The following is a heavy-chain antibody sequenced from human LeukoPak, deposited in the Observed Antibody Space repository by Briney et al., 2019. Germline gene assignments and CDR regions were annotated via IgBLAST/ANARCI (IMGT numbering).Heavy chain of an antibody. J-gene: IGHJ1*01. Sequence: GGSLRLSCAASGFTFSSYGMHWVRQAPGKGLEWVAVISYDGSNKYYADSVKGRFTISRDNSKNTLYLQMNSLRTEDTAIYYCAKEDVVVITIRYFQHRGQGTLVTVSS. CDR1: GFTFSSYG. D-gene: IGHD3-22*01. CDR3: AKEDVVVITIRYFQH. CDR2: ISYDGSNK. V-gene: IGHV3-30*18.